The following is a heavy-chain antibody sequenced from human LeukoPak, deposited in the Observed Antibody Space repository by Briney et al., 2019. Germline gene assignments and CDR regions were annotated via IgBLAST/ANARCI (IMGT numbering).Heavy chain of an antibody. CDR1: GGSFSGYY. CDR3: ASLRKYYYDSSGYYPRRYYFDY. Sequence: PSETLSLTCAVYGGSFSGYYWSWIRQPPGKGLEWIGEINHSGSTNYNPSLKSRVTISVDTSKNQFSLKLSSVTAADTAVYYCASLRKYYYDSSGYYPRRYYFDYWGQGTLVTVSS. D-gene: IGHD3-22*01. J-gene: IGHJ4*02. V-gene: IGHV4-34*01. CDR2: INHSGST.